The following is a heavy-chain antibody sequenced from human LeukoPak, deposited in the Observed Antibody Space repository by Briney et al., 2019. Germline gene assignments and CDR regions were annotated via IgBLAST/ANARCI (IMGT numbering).Heavy chain of an antibody. J-gene: IGHJ5*02. CDR2: IYYSGST. Sequence: SETLSLTCTVSGGSISSGGYYWSWIRQHPGKGLEWFGYIYYSGSTYYNPSLKSRVTISVDTSKNQFSLKLSSVTAADTAVYYCARLSLYCSSTSCYNGWFDRWGQGTLVTVSS. V-gene: IGHV4-31*03. D-gene: IGHD2-2*02. CDR3: ARLSLYCSSTSCYNGWFDR. CDR1: GGSISSGGYY.